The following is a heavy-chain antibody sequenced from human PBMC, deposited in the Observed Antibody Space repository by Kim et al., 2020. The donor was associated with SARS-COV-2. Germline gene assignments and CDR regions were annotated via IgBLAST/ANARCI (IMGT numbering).Heavy chain of an antibody. D-gene: IGHD3-16*02. Sequence: GGSLRLSCAASGFTFSIYGMHWVRQAPGQGLEWVALISYDGNNKYHADSVKGRFTISRENSRKSLYLQVNSLRAEDTAVYYCAKDPRVKTTFGGVIALSGIDYWGQGTLVTVSS. V-gene: IGHV3-30*18. J-gene: IGHJ4*02. CDR2: ISYDGNNK. CDR1: GFTFSIYG. CDR3: AKDPRVKTTFGGVIALSGIDY.